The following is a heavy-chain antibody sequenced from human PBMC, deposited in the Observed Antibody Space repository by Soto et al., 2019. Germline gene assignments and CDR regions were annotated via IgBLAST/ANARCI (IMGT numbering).Heavy chain of an antibody. Sequence: QITLKESGPTLVKPTQTLTLTCTFSGFSLSTRGVGVGWIRQPPGKALEWLGLVYWDDDERYSPSLKSRLTIXTXXSKNQVVLIMTNMDPVDTATYSCARDSSGYYGFDYWGQGTLVTVSS. CDR3: ARDSSGYYGFDY. CDR1: GFSLSTRGVG. J-gene: IGHJ4*02. D-gene: IGHD3-22*01. CDR2: VYWDDDE. V-gene: IGHV2-5*02.